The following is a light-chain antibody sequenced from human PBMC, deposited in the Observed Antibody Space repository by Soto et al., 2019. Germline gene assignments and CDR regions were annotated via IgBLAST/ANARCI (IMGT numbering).Light chain of an antibody. CDR3: QQYGSL. V-gene: IGKV3-20*01. J-gene: IGKJ1*01. CDR2: GAS. Sequence: EIVLTQSPGTLSLSPGERATLSCRASQSVSSSYLAWYQQKPGQAPRLLIYGASSRATGIPDRFSGSGSGTDFTLTISRREPEDFAVYYWQQYGSLFGQGTNLDIK. CDR1: QSVSSSY.